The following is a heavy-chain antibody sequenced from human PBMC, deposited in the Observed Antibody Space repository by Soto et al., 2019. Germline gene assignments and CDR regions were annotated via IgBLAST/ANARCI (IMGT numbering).Heavy chain of an antibody. CDR3: ATTHGSSSPGRLDF. V-gene: IGHV1-69*02. J-gene: IGHJ4*02. CDR2: IIPIFDVS. Sequence: QVQLVQSGAEVKKPGSSVKVSCKASGGTFSSYTISWVRQAPGQGLEWMGRIIPIFDVSNYAQNFQGRVTITADKSTSTAYMELSSLTSEDTAVYYCATTHGSSSPGRLDFWGQGTLVTVSS. D-gene: IGHD6-6*01. CDR1: GGTFSSYT.